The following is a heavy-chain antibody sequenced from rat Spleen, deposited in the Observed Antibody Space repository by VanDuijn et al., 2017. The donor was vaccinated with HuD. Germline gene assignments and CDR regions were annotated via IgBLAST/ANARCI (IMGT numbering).Heavy chain of an antibody. CDR1: GFSLTRYH. J-gene: IGHJ2*01. D-gene: IGHD1-6*01. CDR2: IWTGGST. Sequence: QVQLKESGPGLVQPSQTLSLTCTVSGFSLTRYHVTWVRQPPGKGLEWMGVIWTGGSTTYNSLLKSRLSISRDISKSQVFLRMNRLQTEDTATYYCTRDAGILRYWGQGVIVTVSS. CDR3: TRDAGILRY. V-gene: IGHV2-43*01.